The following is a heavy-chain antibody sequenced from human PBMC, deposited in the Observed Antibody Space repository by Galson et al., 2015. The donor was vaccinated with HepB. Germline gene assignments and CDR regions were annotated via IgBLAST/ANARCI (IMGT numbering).Heavy chain of an antibody. Sequence: SLRISCAASGFTFYVYTMTWVRQAPGKGLEWVSAVRGSGTGTFYADSVRGRFTISRDDSKNTVTLPLNNMRVEDTAIYFRAKDLGFWGEDYWGQGIMVTVSS. D-gene: IGHD3-16*01. CDR2: VRGSGTGT. J-gene: IGHJ4*02. CDR1: GFTFYVYT. V-gene: IGHV3-23*01. CDR3: AKDLGFWGEDY.